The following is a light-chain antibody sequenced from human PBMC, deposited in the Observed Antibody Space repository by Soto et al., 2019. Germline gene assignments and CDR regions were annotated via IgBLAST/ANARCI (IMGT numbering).Light chain of an antibody. CDR2: GAS. CDR3: QHYNSYSEA. Sequence: IQMTPSPSSPAASVGGRVTLTCRASQDIRKDLGWYQQKPGKAPKLLIYGASSLQYGVPSRFSGSGSGTEFTLTISSLQPEDFATYYCQHYNSYSEAFGQGTKVDIK. CDR1: QDIRKD. V-gene: IGKV1-17*01. J-gene: IGKJ1*01.